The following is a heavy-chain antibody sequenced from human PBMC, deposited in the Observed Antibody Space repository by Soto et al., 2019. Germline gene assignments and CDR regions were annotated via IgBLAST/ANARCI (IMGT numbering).Heavy chain of an antibody. D-gene: IGHD3-22*01. CDR2: ITSSSSYI. V-gene: IGHV3-21*04. CDR3: ARLTYYYDSSAYTDY. Sequence: EVQLVESGGGLVKPGGSLRLSCATSEFIFSSYTMNWVRQAPGKGLEWVSSITSSSSYIYYADSVKGRFTISRDNAKNSLYLQMNSLRAEDTAVYYCARLTYYYDSSAYTDYWGQGTLVTVSS. J-gene: IGHJ4*02. CDR1: EFIFSSYT.